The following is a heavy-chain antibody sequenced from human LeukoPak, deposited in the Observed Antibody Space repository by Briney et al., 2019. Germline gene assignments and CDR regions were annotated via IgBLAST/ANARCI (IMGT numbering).Heavy chain of an antibody. CDR2: INPNSGGT. V-gene: IGHV1-2*02. CDR1: GYTFSDYY. CDR3: ARVGWAAPRVHFDS. Sequence: ASVGVSCKASGYTFSDYYIHWVRQAPGQGLEWMGWINPNSGGTHYAQKFQGRVTMTRDTSTSTAYMELSRLRSDDTAVYYCARVGWAAPRVHFDSWGQGTLLTVSS. J-gene: IGHJ4*02. D-gene: IGHD6-25*01.